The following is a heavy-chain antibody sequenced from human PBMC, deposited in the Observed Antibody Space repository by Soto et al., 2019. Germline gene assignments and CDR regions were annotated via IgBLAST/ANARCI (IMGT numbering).Heavy chain of an antibody. CDR2: INSDGSST. Sequence: EVQLVESGGGLVQPGGSRRLSFAASGFPFRSYWLPWARQAPGKGLGGVSRINSDGSSTSYADSVKGRFTISRDNAKNTLYLQMNSLRAEDTAVYYCAREADVDTAMVDVGMDVWGQGTTVTVSS. V-gene: IGHV3-74*01. J-gene: IGHJ6*02. D-gene: IGHD5-18*01. CDR3: AREADVDTAMVDVGMDV. CDR1: GFPFRSYW.